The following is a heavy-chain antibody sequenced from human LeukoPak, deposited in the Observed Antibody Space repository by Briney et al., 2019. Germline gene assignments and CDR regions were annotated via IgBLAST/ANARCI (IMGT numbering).Heavy chain of an antibody. CDR3: ARVEGIQPWWRGMDV. CDR1: GYTFTSYG. V-gene: IGHV1-18*04. J-gene: IGHJ6*04. Sequence: GASVKVSCKASGYTFTSYGVSWVRQAPGQGLEWMGWISAYNGNTNYAQKLQGRVTMTTDTSTSTAYMELRSLRSDDTAVYYCARVEGIQPWWRGMDVWGKGTTVTVSS. D-gene: IGHD5-18*01. CDR2: ISAYNGNT.